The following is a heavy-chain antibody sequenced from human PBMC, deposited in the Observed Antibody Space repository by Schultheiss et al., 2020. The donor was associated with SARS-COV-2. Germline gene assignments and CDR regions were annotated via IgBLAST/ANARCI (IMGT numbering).Heavy chain of an antibody. Sequence: SETLSLTCTVSGGSVSSGSYYWSWIRQPPGKGLEWIGSIYYSGSTYYNPSLKSRVTISVDTSKNQFSLKLSSVTAADTAVYYCARYPSKRSLDAFDIWGQGTMVTVSS. D-gene: IGHD1-26*01. CDR2: IYYSGST. J-gene: IGHJ3*02. CDR1: GGSVSSGSYY. V-gene: IGHV4-39*07. CDR3: ARYPSKRSLDAFDI.